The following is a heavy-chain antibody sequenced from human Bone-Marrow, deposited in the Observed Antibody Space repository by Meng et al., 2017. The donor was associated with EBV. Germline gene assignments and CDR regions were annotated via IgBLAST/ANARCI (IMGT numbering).Heavy chain of an antibody. CDR1: GGSFSGYY. CDR3: ARPYYYGSGGNY. D-gene: IGHD3-10*01. CDR2: INHSGST. Sequence: QVQLQQWGAGLLKPSESLPLTCAVYGGSFSGYYWSWIRQPPGKGLEWIGEINHSGSTNYNPSLKSRVTISVDTSKNQFSLKLSSVTAADTAVYYCARPYYYGSGGNYWGQGTLFTVSS. J-gene: IGHJ4*02. V-gene: IGHV4-34*01.